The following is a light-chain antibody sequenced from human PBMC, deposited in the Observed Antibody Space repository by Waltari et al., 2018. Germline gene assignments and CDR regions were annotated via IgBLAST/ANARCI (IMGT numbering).Light chain of an antibody. V-gene: IGKV1-5*03. Sequence: DIQLTQSPSTLSANVGDRVTITCRASQSISFWLAWYQQKPGRAPKLLIYKGSYLESGVPSRFSGSGSETHFTLTISSVQPDDFAAYYCQHYNSYPITFGQGTRLDIK. CDR3: QHYNSYPIT. J-gene: IGKJ5*01. CDR1: QSISFW. CDR2: KGS.